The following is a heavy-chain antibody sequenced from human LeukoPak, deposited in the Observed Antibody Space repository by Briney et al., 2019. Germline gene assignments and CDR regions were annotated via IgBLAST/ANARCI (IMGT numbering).Heavy chain of an antibody. Sequence: GGSLRLSCAASGFTFSGFAMSWVRQAPGTGLEWVSAISGGGESINYADSVKGRFTISRDNSKNTLSLQMNSLRAEDTALYYCAKWGLWFGESHAFDIWGQGTMVTVSS. D-gene: IGHD3-10*01. J-gene: IGHJ3*02. CDR3: AKWGLWFGESHAFDI. V-gene: IGHV3-23*01. CDR1: GFTFSGFA. CDR2: ISGGGESI.